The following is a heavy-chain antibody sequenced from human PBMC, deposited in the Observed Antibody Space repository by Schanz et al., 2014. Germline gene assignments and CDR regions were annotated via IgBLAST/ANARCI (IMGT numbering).Heavy chain of an antibody. J-gene: IGHJ3*02. V-gene: IGHV3-23*01. CDR1: GFTFSSYA. CDR2: ISGSGGST. D-gene: IGHD3-10*01. Sequence: EVQLLESGGGLVQPGGSLRLSCAASGFTFSSYAMSWVRQAPGKGLEWVSAISGSGGSTYYADSVKGRFTISRDNSKNTLYLQMNSLRAEDTAVYYCARGRFGELSAFDTWGQGTMVTVSS. CDR3: ARGRFGELSAFDT.